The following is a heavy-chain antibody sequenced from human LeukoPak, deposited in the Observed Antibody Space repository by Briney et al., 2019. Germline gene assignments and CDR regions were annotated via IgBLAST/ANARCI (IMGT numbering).Heavy chain of an antibody. CDR3: ARQQSGAH. J-gene: IGHJ4*02. D-gene: IGHD7-27*01. V-gene: IGHV4-39*01. CDR1: GGSISSSSYY. CDR2: IYYSGST. Sequence: PSETLSLTCTVSGGSISSSSYYWGWIRQPPGKGLEWIGSIYYSGSTYYNPSLKGRVTISVDTSKNQFSLKLSSVTAADTAVYYCARQQSGAHWGQGTLVTVSS.